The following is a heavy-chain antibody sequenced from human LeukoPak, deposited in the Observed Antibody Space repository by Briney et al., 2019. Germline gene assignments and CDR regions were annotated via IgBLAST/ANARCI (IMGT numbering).Heavy chain of an antibody. Sequence: PGRSLRLSCAASGFTFSSYGMHWVRLAPGKGLEWVAVISYDGSNKYYADSVKGRFTISRDNSKNTLYLQMNSLRAEDTAVYYCAKDHSSGWYSEPYFDYWGQGTLVTVSS. CDR3: AKDHSSGWYSEPYFDY. CDR2: ISYDGSNK. CDR1: GFTFSSYG. D-gene: IGHD6-19*01. V-gene: IGHV3-30*18. J-gene: IGHJ4*02.